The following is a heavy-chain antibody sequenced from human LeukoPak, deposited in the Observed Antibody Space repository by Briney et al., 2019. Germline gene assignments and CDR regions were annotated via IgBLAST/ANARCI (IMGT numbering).Heavy chain of an antibody. J-gene: IGHJ4*02. CDR2: IRGGGPET. CDR1: GFSFNIYD. Sequence: GGSLRLSCVASGFSFNIYDMSWFRQAPGKGLEWVSGIRGGGPETYYADSVKGRFSISRDNSKNTLFLQTNGLRAEDPAIYYCVRGIRAPDFWGQGTLVTVSS. CDR3: VRGIRAPDF. V-gene: IGHV3-23*01.